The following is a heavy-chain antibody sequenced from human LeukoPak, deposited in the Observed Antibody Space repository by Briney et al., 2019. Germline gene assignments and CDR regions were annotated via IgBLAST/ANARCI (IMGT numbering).Heavy chain of an antibody. Sequence: ASVKVSCKASGYIFTSYGISWVRQAPGQGLEWMGWINPNSGGTNYAQKFQGRVTMTRDTSISTAYMELSRLRSDDTAVYYCATGYCSSTSCYGDWFDPWGQGTLVTVSS. J-gene: IGHJ5*02. CDR1: GYIFTSYG. CDR2: INPNSGGT. D-gene: IGHD2-2*01. V-gene: IGHV1-2*02. CDR3: ATGYCSSTSCYGDWFDP.